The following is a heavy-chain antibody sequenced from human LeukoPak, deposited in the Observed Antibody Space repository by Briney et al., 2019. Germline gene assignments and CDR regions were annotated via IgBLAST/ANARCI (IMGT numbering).Heavy chain of an antibody. Sequence: SVEVSCKASGGTFSSYAISWVRQAPGQGLEWMGGIIPIFGTANYAQKFQGRVTITADESTSTAYMELSSLRSEDTAVYYCARDRPPDTYYYDSSRTYDAFDIWGQGTMVTVSS. CDR2: IIPIFGTA. CDR1: GGTFSSYA. J-gene: IGHJ3*02. V-gene: IGHV1-69*13. D-gene: IGHD3-22*01. CDR3: ARDRPPDTYYYDSSRTYDAFDI.